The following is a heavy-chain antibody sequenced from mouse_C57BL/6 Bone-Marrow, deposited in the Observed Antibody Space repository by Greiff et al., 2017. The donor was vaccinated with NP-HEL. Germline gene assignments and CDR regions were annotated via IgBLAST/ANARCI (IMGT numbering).Heavy chain of an antibody. D-gene: IGHD1-1*02. V-gene: IGHV1-19*01. CDR2: INPYNGGT. CDR1: GYTFTDYY. Sequence: EVQLQQSGPVLVKPGASVKLSCKASGYTFTDYYMNWVKQTPGKSLEWIGVINPYNGGTSYNQKFKGKATLTVDKSSSTAYLELNSLTSEASAIFYCARDRFRVALDYGGQGTALTVSA. J-gene: IGHJ2*01. CDR3: ARDRFRVALDY.